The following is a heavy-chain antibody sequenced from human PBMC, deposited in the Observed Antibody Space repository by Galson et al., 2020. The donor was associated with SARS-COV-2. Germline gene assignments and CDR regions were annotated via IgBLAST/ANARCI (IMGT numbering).Heavy chain of an antibody. CDR2: IYSGGST. V-gene: IGHV3-66*01. J-gene: IGHJ4*02. Sequence: GASLKISCAASGFTVSSNYMSWVRQAPGKGVEWVSVIYSGGSTYYADSVKGRFTISRDNSKNTLYLQMNSLRAEDTAVYYCARDLMEAGSLDYWGQGTLVTVSS. CDR1: GFTVSSNY. D-gene: IGHD6-19*01. CDR3: ARDLMEAGSLDY.